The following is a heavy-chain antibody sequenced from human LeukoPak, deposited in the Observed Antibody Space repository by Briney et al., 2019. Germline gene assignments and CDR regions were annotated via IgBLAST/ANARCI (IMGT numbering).Heavy chain of an antibody. CDR3: ARLYYDFWSGYSFPFDY. Sequence: PSETLSLTCTVSGGSISSSSYYWGWIRQPPGKGLEWIGSIYYSGSTYYNPSLKSRVTISVDTSKNQFSLKLSSVTAADTAVYYCARLYYDFWSGYSFPFDYWGQGTLVTVSS. D-gene: IGHD3-3*01. V-gene: IGHV4-39*01. CDR2: IYYSGST. CDR1: GGSISSSSYY. J-gene: IGHJ4*02.